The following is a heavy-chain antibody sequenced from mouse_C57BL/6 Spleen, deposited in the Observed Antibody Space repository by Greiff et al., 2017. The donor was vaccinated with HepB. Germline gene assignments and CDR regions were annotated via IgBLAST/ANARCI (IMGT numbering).Heavy chain of an antibody. J-gene: IGHJ3*01. Sequence: QVQLKESGAELVKPGASVKMSCKASGYTFTSYWITWVKQRPGQGLEWIGDIYPGSGSTNYNEKFKSKATLTVDTSSSTAYMQLSSLTSEDSAVYYCASFYYDYDVGFAYWGQGTLVTVSA. CDR2: IYPGSGST. CDR3: ASFYYDYDVGFAY. D-gene: IGHD2-4*01. V-gene: IGHV1-55*01. CDR1: GYTFTSYW.